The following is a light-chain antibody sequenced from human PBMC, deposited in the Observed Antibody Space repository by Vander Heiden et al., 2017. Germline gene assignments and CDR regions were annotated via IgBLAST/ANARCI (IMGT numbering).Light chain of an antibody. CDR2: AAS. CDR3: QQSYTTPWT. V-gene: IGKV1-39*01. CDR1: QSISNY. J-gene: IGKJ1*01. Sequence: DIQMPQSPSSLSASVSDRVTITCRSSQSISNYLNWYQQKPGKAPKVLNYAASSLQSGVPTMFSSSGSGTDFTLTISSLQPEDFASYYYQQSYTTPWTFGRGTKVEIK.